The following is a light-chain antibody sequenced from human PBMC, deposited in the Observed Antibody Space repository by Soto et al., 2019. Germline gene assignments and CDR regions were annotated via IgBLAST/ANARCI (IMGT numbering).Light chain of an antibody. CDR1: QSISSY. Sequence: DMQMTQSPSSLSGSVGDRVTITCRASQSISSYLNWYQQKPGKAPKLLIYAASSLQSGVPSRFSGNGSGIDFTLTITSLQPEDFATYYCQHIYSTPSFGPGTKVDI. CDR2: AAS. J-gene: IGKJ3*01. CDR3: QHIYSTPS. V-gene: IGKV1-39*01.